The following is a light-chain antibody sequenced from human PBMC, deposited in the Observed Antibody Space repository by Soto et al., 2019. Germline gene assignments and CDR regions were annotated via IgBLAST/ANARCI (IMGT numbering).Light chain of an antibody. CDR1: QSISSY. J-gene: IGKJ1*01. CDR3: QQSYSTPRM. CDR2: AAS. Sequence: DIQMTQSPSSLSASVGDRVTITCRASQSISSYLNLYQQKPGKAPKLLIYAASSLQSGVPSRFSGSGSGTDFTLTISSLQPEDFATYYCQQSYSTPRMFGQGTKVEIK. V-gene: IGKV1-39*01.